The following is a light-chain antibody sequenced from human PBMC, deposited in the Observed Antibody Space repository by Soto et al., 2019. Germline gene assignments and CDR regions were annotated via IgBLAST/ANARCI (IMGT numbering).Light chain of an antibody. CDR1: QSFRAA. Sequence: EVVLTQSPVTLSFSQGERATLSCRASQSFRAALVWYQQKPGPAPRLLPYDAYNRATGISPRYRGSGSGTDFTLTISSRAPRDSAFSYGRPRHMWPITFGQVTRLEIK. CDR2: DAY. CDR3: RPRHMWPIT. V-gene: IGKV3-11*01. J-gene: IGKJ5*01.